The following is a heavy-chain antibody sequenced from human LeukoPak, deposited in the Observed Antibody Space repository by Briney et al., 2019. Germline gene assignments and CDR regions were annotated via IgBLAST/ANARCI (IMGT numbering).Heavy chain of an antibody. V-gene: IGHV3-30*18. J-gene: IGHJ4*02. CDR2: ISHDGTVS. Sequence: PGGSLRLSCAASGFAFSSYGMQWVRQAPGKGLAWVAVISHDGTVSYYADSVKGRFTISRDNSQNTLDLHMSSLSIEDTAVYFCAKETTACSSRTLDCWGQGTPVTVPS. CDR3: AKETTACSSRTLDC. CDR1: GFAFSSYG. D-gene: IGHD6-13*01.